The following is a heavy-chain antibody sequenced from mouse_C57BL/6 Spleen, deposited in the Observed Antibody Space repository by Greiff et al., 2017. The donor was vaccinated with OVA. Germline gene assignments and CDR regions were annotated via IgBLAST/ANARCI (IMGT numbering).Heavy chain of an antibody. J-gene: IGHJ4*01. CDR2: IYPGDGDT. CDR1: GYAFSSYW. Sequence: VQLVESGAELVKPGASVKISCKASGYAFSSYWMNWVKQRPGKGLEWIGQIYPGDGDTNYNGKFKGKATLTADKSSSTAYMQLSSLTSEDSAVYFCARKEYYYGNYGYAMDYWGQGTSVTVSS. CDR3: ARKEYYYGNYGYAMDY. V-gene: IGHV1-80*01. D-gene: IGHD2-1*01.